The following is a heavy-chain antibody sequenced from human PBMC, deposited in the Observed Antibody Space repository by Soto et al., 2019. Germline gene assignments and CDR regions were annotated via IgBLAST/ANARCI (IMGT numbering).Heavy chain of an antibody. CDR1: GFTFSSYG. V-gene: IGHV3-33*06. Sequence: QVQLVESGGGVVQPGRSLRLSCAASGFTFSSYGMHWVRQAPGKGLEWVAVIWYDGSNKYYADSVKGRFTISRDNSKNTLYLQMNSLRAEETAVYYCAKDVGAAHPPDYWGQGTLVTVSS. J-gene: IGHJ4*02. D-gene: IGHD6-13*01. CDR2: IWYDGSNK. CDR3: AKDVGAAHPPDY.